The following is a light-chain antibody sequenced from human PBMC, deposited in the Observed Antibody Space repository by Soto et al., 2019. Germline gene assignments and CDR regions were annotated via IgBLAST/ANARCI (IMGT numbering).Light chain of an antibody. CDR3: SSYSSTSTLL. J-gene: IGLJ1*01. CDR1: SSDVGGHKY. Sequence: QSALTQPASVSGSPGQSITISCTGTSSDVGGHKYASWYQQHPGKAPKLIIYDVSYRFSGVSNRFSGSKSGNTASLTISGLQAEDEADYHCSSYSSTSTLLFGTGTKVTVL. V-gene: IGLV2-14*01. CDR2: DVS.